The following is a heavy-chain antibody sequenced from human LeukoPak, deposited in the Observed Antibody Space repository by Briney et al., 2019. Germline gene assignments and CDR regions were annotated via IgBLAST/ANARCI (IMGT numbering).Heavy chain of an antibody. V-gene: IGHV4-4*09. D-gene: IGHD1-26*01. J-gene: IGHJ5*02. CDR1: GGSISSYY. CDR2: IYTSGST. Sequence: PSETLSLTCTVSGGSISSYYWSWIRQPPGKGLEWIGYIYTSGSTNYNPSLKSRVTISVDTSKNQFSLKLSSVTAADTAVYYCARHLIVGATSPFDPWGQGTLVTVSS. CDR3: ARHLIVGATSPFDP.